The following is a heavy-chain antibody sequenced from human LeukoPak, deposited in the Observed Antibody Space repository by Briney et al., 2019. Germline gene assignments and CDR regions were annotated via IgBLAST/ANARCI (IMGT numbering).Heavy chain of an antibody. CDR2: INHSGST. CDR3: ARDETTPLPGAY. Sequence: PSETLSLTCAVYGGSFSGYYWNWMRQPPGKGLEWIGEINHSGSTHYNPSLQSRVTMSVDTSKSQFSMKLSSVTAADTAVYYCARDETTPLPGAYWGQGTLVTVSS. J-gene: IGHJ4*02. V-gene: IGHV4-34*01. CDR1: GGSFSGYY. D-gene: IGHD4-17*01.